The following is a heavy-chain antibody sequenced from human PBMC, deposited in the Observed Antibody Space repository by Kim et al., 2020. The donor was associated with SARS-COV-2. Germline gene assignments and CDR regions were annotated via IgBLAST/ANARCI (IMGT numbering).Heavy chain of an antibody. Sequence: GGSLRLSCAASGFTFSSYDMHWVRQATGKGLEWVSAIGTAGDTYYPGSVKGRFTISRENAKNSLYLQMNSLRAGDTAVYYCARDLRMGYGWSGYDLSLGGMCVWGQGAPVTVSS. CDR1: GFTFSSYD. D-gene: IGHD5-12*01. V-gene: IGHV3-13*01. J-gene: IGHJ6*02. CDR2: IGTAGDT. CDR3: ARDLRMGYGWSGYDLSLGGMCV.